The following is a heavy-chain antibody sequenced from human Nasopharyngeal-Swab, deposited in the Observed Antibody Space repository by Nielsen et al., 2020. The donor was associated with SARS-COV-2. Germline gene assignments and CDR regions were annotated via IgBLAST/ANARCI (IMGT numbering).Heavy chain of an antibody. CDR2: IYYSGST. CDR1: GGSISSGGYY. D-gene: IGHD3-3*01. J-gene: IGHJ5*02. Sequence: SETLSLTCTVSGGSISSGGYYWSWIRQHPGKGLEWIGYIYYSGSTYYNPSLKSRVTISVDTSKNQFSLKLSSVTAADTAVYYCARRADFTIFGVASNWFDPWGQGTLVTVSS. CDR3: ARRADFTIFGVASNWFDP. V-gene: IGHV4-31*03.